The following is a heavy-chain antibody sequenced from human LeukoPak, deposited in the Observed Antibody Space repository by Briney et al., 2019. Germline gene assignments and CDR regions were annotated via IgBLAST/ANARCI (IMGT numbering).Heavy chain of an antibody. V-gene: IGHV1-46*01. Sequence: ASVKVSRKASGYTFTSYYIHWVRQAPGQGLEWMGIINPSGGSTNYAQKFQGRVTMTRDMSTSTVSMELSSLISEDTAVYYCARDGCSGGSCFFDYWGQGTLVTVSS. J-gene: IGHJ4*02. D-gene: IGHD2-15*01. CDR2: INPSGGST. CDR3: ARDGCSGGSCFFDY. CDR1: GYTFTSYY.